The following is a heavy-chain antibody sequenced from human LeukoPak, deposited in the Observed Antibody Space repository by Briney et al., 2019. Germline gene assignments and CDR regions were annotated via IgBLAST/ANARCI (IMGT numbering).Heavy chain of an antibody. CDR1: GFTFSNAW. J-gene: IGHJ4*02. Sequence: GGSLRLSCAASGFTFSNAWMSWVRQAPGKGLEWVGRIKSKTDGGTTDYAAPVKGRFTISRDDSKNTLYLQMNSLKTEDTAVYYCLRDWYGSGSYWQIRESYFDYWGQGTLVTVSS. CDR3: LRDWYGSGSYWQIRESYFDY. CDR2: IKSKTDGGTT. D-gene: IGHD3-10*01. V-gene: IGHV3-15*01.